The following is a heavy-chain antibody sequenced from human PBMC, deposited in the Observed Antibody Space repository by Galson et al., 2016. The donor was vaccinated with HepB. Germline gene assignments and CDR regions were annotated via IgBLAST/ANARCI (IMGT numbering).Heavy chain of an antibody. Sequence: SVKVSCKASGYTFTDYYMHWVRQPPGQGLEWMGWINPNSGGTNYAQKFQGRVTMTRDTSISTAYMELSRLTSGDTAVYYCTRAPVRDDILTGYYTPPPDFDYWGQGTLVTVSS. V-gene: IGHV1-2*02. CDR1: GYTFTDYY. J-gene: IGHJ4*02. CDR2: INPNSGGT. CDR3: TRAPVRDDILTGYYTPPPDFDY. D-gene: IGHD3-9*01.